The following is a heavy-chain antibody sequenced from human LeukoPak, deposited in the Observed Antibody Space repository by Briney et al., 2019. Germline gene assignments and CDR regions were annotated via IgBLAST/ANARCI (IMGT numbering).Heavy chain of an antibody. Sequence: PGGSLRLSCAASGFTFSIYGIHWVRQAPGKGLEGVTFITNDGRNKYYADSVKGRFTISRDNSKNTLYLQMNSLITEDTAVYYCAKIEVVLDDFWGQGTLVTVSS. CDR3: AKIEVVLDDF. CDR1: GFTFSIYG. D-gene: IGHD2-21*01. V-gene: IGHV3-30*02. CDR2: ITNDGRNK. J-gene: IGHJ4*02.